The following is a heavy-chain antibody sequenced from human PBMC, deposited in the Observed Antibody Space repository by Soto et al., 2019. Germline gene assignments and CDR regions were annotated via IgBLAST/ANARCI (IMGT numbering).Heavy chain of an antibody. J-gene: IGHJ6*02. V-gene: IGHV3-48*02. CDR1: GFSFSTYS. Sequence: EVQLVASGGGLVQPRGSLSISCAASGFSFSTYSMNWVRQAPGKGLEWVSYISSRSYTIYYVDSVKGRFTISRDNAKNSLYLQMNSLRDEDTAVYYCARGGSSSDNGMDVWGQGTTVTVSS. D-gene: IGHD6-6*01. CDR3: ARGGSSSDNGMDV. CDR2: ISSRSYTI.